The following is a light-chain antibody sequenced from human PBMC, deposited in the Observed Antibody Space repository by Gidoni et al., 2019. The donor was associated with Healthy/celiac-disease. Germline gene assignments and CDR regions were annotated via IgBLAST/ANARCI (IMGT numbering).Light chain of an antibody. CDR3: QQYNNWPPGP. V-gene: IGKV3-15*01. CDR2: GAS. CDR1: QSVSSN. J-gene: IGKJ1*01. Sequence: ELVMTQSPATLSVSPGERATLSCRASQSVSSNLAWYQQKPGQAPRLLIYGASTRATGIPARFSGSGSGTEFTLTISSLQSEDFAVYYCQQYNNWPPGPFAQGTKVEIK.